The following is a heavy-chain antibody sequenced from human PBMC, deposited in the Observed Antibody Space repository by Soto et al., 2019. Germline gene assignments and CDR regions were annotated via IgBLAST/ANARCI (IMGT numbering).Heavy chain of an antibody. J-gene: IGHJ5*02. CDR3: TRARFPNWFDP. CDR2: IRGKAYGGTT. D-gene: IGHD3-3*01. V-gene: IGHV3-49*03. CDR1: GFTFGDYA. Sequence: GGSLRLSCTTSGFTFGDYAMSWFRQAPGKGLEWVGFIRGKAYGGTTEYAASLKGRFTISRDDSKSIAYLQMNSLKTEDTAVYYCTRARFPNWFDPWGQGTLVTVSS.